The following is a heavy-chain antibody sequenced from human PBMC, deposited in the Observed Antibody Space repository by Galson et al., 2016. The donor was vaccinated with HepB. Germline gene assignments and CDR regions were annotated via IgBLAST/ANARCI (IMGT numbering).Heavy chain of an antibody. Sequence: SLRLSCAASGFIFSDYFMCWIRQAPGKGLEFVSYMSSSGSTMYYADSVRGRFTMSRDNAKKSLDLQMNSLRDEDTAVYYCARGLKKILWGRGTLVTVSS. CDR1: GFIFSDYF. J-gene: IGHJ4*02. CDR3: ARGLKKIL. V-gene: IGHV3-11*01. D-gene: IGHD2-21*01. CDR2: MSSSGSTM.